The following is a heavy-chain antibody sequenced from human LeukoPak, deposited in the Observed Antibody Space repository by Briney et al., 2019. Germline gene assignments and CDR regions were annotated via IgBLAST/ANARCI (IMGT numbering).Heavy chain of an antibody. Sequence: SETLSLTCTVSGGSINSYYWNWIRQPPGKGLEWIGYIYYSGSTNYNPSLKSRVTISVDTSNNKFSLRVTSLTAADTAVYYCVRHLSAGRPAFDIWGQGTMVTVSS. V-gene: IGHV4-59*08. J-gene: IGHJ3*02. CDR3: VRHLSAGRPAFDI. D-gene: IGHD2-15*01. CDR2: IYYSGST. CDR1: GGSINSYY.